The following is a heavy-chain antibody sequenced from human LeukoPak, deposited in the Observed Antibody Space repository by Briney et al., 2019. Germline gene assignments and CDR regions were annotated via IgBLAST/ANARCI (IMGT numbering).Heavy chain of an antibody. V-gene: IGHV4-34*01. CDR1: GGSFSGYS. CDR2: INHSGGT. D-gene: IGHD3-10*01. Sequence: PSETLSLTCAVYGGSFSGYSWNWIRQPPVKGLEWIGEINHSGGTNYNPSLKSRVTISVDTSKKQFSLELSSVTAADTAVYYCARGVDYYGVWGQGTLVTVSS. J-gene: IGHJ4*02. CDR3: ARGVDYYGV.